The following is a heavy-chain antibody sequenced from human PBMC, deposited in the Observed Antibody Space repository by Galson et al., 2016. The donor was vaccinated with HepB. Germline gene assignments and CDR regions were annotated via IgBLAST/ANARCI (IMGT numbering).Heavy chain of an antibody. Sequence: SLRLSCAASGFPFSIYAMNWFRQAPGKGLEWVSTIATAINAEITHYADSVNGRFTISRDDSNSILYVQMSSLRAEDTAVYYCAKDYDSSGHYEGDWGQGTLVTVSP. CDR1: GFPFSIYA. D-gene: IGHD3-22*01. CDR3: AKDYDSSGHYEGD. J-gene: IGHJ4*02. V-gene: IGHV3-23*01. CDR2: IATAINAEIT.